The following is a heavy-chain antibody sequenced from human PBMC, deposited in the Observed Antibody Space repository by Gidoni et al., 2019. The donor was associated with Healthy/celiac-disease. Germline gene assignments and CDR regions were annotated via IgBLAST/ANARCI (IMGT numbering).Heavy chain of an antibody. D-gene: IGHD3-3*01. CDR2: ISGDGGST. J-gene: IGHJ4*02. V-gene: IGHV3-43*02. Sequence: VSLISGDGGSTYYADSVKGRFTISRDNSKNSLYLQMNSLRTEDTALYYCAKEYYDFWSGYSTWGQGTLVTVSS. CDR3: AKEYYDFWSGYST.